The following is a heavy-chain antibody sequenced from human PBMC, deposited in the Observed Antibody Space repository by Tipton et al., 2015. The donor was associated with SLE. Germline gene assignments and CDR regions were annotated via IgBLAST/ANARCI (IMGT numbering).Heavy chain of an antibody. V-gene: IGHV3-64*02. J-gene: IGHJ4*02. D-gene: IGHD2-21*02. CDR2: ISSNGGST. CDR3: ATRPEATAGGFDY. CDR1: GFTFSSYA. Sequence: SLRLSCAASGFTFSSYAMHWVRQAPGKGLEYVSAISSNGGSTYYADSVKGRFTISRDNSKNTLYLQMGSLRAEDMAVYYCATRPEATAGGFDYWGQGTLVTVSS.